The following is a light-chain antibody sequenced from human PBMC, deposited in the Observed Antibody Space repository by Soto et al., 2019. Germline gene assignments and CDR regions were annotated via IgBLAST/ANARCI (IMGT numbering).Light chain of an antibody. Sequence: EVVLTQSPATLSVSPGXRATLSCRASQSVSRNLAWYQQKPGQAPRLLIYGASTRATGVPARFSGSGSATEFTLSISSLQSEDVAVYYCQQYGDWPPETFGQGTKVDIK. J-gene: IGKJ2*01. V-gene: IGKV3-15*01. CDR2: GAS. CDR1: QSVSRN. CDR3: QQYGDWPPET.